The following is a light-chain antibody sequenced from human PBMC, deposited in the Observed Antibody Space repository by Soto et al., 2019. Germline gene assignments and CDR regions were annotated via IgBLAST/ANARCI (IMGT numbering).Light chain of an antibody. J-gene: IGLJ1*01. V-gene: IGLV2-8*01. CDR1: SSDVGGYNY. CDR3: CSFAGRSPPTSV. Sequence: QSVLTQPPSASGSPGQSVTISCTGTSSDVGGYNYVSWYQQHPGKAPKFMIYEVSKRPSGVSDRFSGSKSGNTASLTISGLLGEDEADYYCCSFAGRSPPTSVFGTGTKVTVL. CDR2: EVS.